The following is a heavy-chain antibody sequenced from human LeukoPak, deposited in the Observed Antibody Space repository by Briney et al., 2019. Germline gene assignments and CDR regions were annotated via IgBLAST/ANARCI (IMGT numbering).Heavy chain of an antibody. Sequence: GGSLRLSCAASKFTFSSYWMHWVRQAPGKGLVWVSRINPDGSTTNYADSVKGRFTISRDNAKNTLYLQMNSLRAEDTAVYYCARDQAAAGTVGFDYWGQGTLVTVSS. D-gene: IGHD6-13*01. V-gene: IGHV3-74*01. J-gene: IGHJ4*02. CDR2: INPDGSTT. CDR1: KFTFSSYW. CDR3: ARDQAAAGTVGFDY.